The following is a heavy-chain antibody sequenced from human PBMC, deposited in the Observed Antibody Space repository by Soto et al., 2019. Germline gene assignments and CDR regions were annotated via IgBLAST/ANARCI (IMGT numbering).Heavy chain of an antibody. CDR2: ISYDGSNK. V-gene: IGHV3-30-3*01. Sequence: QVQLVESGGGVVQPGRSLRLSCAASGFTFSSYAMHWVRQAPGKGLEWVAVISYDGSNKYYADSVKGRFTISRDNSKNTLYLQMNSLRAADTAVYYCARATSGSYFDYWGQGTLVTVSS. D-gene: IGHD3-22*01. CDR1: GFTFSSYA. J-gene: IGHJ4*02. CDR3: ARATSGSYFDY.